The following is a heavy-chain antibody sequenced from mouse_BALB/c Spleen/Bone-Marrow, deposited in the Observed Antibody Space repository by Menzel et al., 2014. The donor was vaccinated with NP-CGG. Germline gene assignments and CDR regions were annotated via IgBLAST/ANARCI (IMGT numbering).Heavy chain of an antibody. CDR3: ARVHYYGYEAY. CDR1: GFDFSRYW. CDR2: INPDSNTI. J-gene: IGHJ3*01. V-gene: IGHV4-1*02. Sequence: DVQLVESGGGLVQPGGSLKLSCAASGFDFSRYWMSWVRRAPGKGLEWIGEINPDSNTINYTPSLKDKFIISRDNAKNTLYLQMSKVRSEDTALYYCARVHYYGYEAYWGQGTLVTVSA. D-gene: IGHD1-2*01.